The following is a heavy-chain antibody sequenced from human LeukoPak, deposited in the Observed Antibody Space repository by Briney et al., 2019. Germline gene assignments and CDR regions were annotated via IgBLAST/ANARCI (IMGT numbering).Heavy chain of an antibody. CDR2: IYPGDSDT. CDR1: GYSFTSYW. D-gene: IGHD7-27*01. J-gene: IGHJ6*02. V-gene: IGHV5-51*01. CDR3: ARLGFYYYYGMDV. Sequence: GESLKISCQGSGYSFTSYWTGWVRQMPGKGLEWMGIIYPGDSDTRYSPSFQGQVTISADKSISTAYLQWSSLKASDTAMYYCARLGFYYYYGMDVWGQGTTVTVSS.